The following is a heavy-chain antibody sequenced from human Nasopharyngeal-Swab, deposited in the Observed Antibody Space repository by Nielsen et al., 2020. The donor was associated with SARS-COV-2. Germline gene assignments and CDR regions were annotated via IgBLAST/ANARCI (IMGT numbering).Heavy chain of an antibody. D-gene: IGHD3-10*01. J-gene: IGHJ4*02. CDR1: GDSIASGSYS. V-gene: IGHV4-30-2*06. CDR2: IYRSGST. Sequence: SETLSLTCAVSGDSIASGSYSWTWIRQSPRRGLEWIGYIYRSGSTYYNPSLKSRVTISVDRSKNQFSLKLNSVTAADTALYYCARENFGFDYWGQGILVTVSS. CDR3: ARENFGFDY.